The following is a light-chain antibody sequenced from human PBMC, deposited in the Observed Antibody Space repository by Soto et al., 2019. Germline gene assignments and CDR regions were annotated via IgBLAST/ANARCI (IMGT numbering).Light chain of an antibody. CDR2: DTS. CDR1: QSVINY. J-gene: IGKJ4*01. V-gene: IGKV3-11*01. Sequence: EIVLTQSPSTLSLSPGERATLSCRASQSVINYLAWYQQKPGQAPRLLIYDTSNMATGIPARFSGSGSGTDFTLIISSLQPDDFAAYYCQQRANWPLTFGGGTKVEIK. CDR3: QQRANWPLT.